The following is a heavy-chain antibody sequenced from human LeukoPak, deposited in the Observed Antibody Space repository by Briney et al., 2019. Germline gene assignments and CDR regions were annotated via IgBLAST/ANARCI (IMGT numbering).Heavy chain of an antibody. Sequence: SETLSLTCSVSGASISGGTYYWGWIRQPPGKGLEWIGSIYYTGSTYDNPSLKSRVTISVDTSKNQFSLKLSSVTSADTAVYYCARRGGSGRAFDYWGQGTLVTVSS. CDR1: GASISGGTYY. D-gene: IGHD1-26*01. CDR2: IYYTGST. V-gene: IGHV4-39*01. CDR3: ARRGGSGRAFDY. J-gene: IGHJ4*02.